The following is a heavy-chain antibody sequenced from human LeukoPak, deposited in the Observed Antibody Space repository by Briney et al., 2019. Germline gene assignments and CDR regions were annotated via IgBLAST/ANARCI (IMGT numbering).Heavy chain of an antibody. V-gene: IGHV4-39*01. J-gene: IGHJ4*02. CDR1: GGSINSSSNY. Sequence: SETLSLTCTVSGGSINSSSNYWGWIRQPPGKGLEWIGSIYYSGSTYYNPSLKSRVTMSVDTSKNQFSLKLSSVTAADTAVYYCARGPKSGFLNWGQGTLVTVSS. D-gene: IGHD3-3*01. CDR2: IYYSGST. CDR3: ARGPKSGFLN.